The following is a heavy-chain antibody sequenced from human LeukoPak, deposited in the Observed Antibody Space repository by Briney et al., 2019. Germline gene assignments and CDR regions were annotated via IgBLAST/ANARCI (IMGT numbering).Heavy chain of an antibody. CDR3: ARHLTGSSVCIEY. CDR2: IYTSGST. D-gene: IGHD2-8*02. Sequence: SQTLSLTCTVSGGSISSGGYYWSWIRQHPGKGLEWIGYIYTSGSTNYNPSLKSRVTISVDTSKNQFSLKLSSVTAADTAAYYCARHLTGSSVCIEYWGQGTLVTVSS. J-gene: IGHJ4*02. V-gene: IGHV4-31*03. CDR1: GGSISSGGYY.